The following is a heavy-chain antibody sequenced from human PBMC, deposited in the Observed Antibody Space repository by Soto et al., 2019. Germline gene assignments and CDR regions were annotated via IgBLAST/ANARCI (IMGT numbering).Heavy chain of an antibody. D-gene: IGHD2-8*01. V-gene: IGHV3-30-3*01. J-gene: IGHJ4*02. CDR1: GFIFSGYA. CDR2: ISYDGNTQ. CDR3: AKETNAYEINF. Sequence: QVQLVESGGGVVQPGGSLRLSCAASGFIFSGYAMHWVRQAPGKGLEWVAVISYDGNTQYYADSVKGRFTVSRDNSNNILYVEMNNVRDGDTAMYYCAKETNAYEINFWGQGTLVTVSP.